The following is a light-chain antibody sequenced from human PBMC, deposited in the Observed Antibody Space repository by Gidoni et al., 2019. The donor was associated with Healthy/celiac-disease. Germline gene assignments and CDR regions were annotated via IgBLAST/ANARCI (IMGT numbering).Light chain of an antibody. CDR1: QSHLHSNGYNY. CDR3: MQALQTSYT. Sequence: DIVMTQSPLSLPVTPGEPASISCRSSQSHLHSNGYNYLDWYLQKPGQSQQPLIYLGSNRASGVPDRFSGSGSGTDFTLKISRVEAEDVGVYYCMQALQTSYTFGQGTKLEIK. CDR2: LGS. J-gene: IGKJ2*01. V-gene: IGKV2-28*01.